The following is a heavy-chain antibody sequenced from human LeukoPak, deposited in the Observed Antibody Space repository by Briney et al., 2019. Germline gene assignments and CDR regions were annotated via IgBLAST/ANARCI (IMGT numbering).Heavy chain of an antibody. Sequence: GGSLRLSCAASGFTFSSYSMNWVRQAPGKGLEWVSSISSSSSYIYYADSVKGRFTISRDNVKNTLHLQMSSLRAEDTAIYYCARDSNWNNGGFDYWGQGTLVTVSA. CDR2: ISSSSSYI. CDR1: GFTFSSYS. V-gene: IGHV3-21*04. CDR3: ARDSNWNNGGFDY. D-gene: IGHD1/OR15-1a*01. J-gene: IGHJ4*02.